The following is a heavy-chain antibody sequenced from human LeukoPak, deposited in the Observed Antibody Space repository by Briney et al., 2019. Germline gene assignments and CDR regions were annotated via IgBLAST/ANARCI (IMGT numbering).Heavy chain of an antibody. J-gene: IGHJ4*02. CDR3: ARDQEMAQGGY. CDR1: GGTFSSYA. D-gene: IGHD5-24*01. V-gene: IGHV1-69*04. CDR2: IIPIFGIA. Sequence: AASVKVSCKASGGTFSSYAISWVRQAPGQGLEWIGRIIPIFGIANYAQKFQGRVTITADKSTSTAYMELSSLRSEDTAVYYCARDQEMAQGGYWGQGTLVTVSS.